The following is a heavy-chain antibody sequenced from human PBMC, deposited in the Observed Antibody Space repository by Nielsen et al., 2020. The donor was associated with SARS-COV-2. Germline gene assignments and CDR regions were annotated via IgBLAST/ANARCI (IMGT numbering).Heavy chain of an antibody. CDR2: ISANNGNV. J-gene: IGHJ4*02. V-gene: IGHV1-18*01. CDR3: ARDNYDFWSGHYY. CDR1: DNTFTS. Sequence: ASVKVSCKASDNTFTSITWVRQAPGQGLEWMGRISANNGNVKYAQNLQGRVTMTTDTSTSTAYMELRSLRSDDTAVYYCARDNYDFWSGHYYWGQGTLVTVSS. D-gene: IGHD3-3*01.